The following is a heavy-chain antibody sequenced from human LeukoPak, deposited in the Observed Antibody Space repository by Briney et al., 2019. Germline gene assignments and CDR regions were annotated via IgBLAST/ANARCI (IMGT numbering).Heavy chain of an antibody. Sequence: GGSLRLSCAASGFTFSSYGMHWVRQAPGKGLEWVAFIRYDGSNKYYADSVKGRFTISRDNSNNTLYLQMNSLRAEDTAVYYCAKVNSIAGALEADYWGQGTLVTVSS. D-gene: IGHD6-13*01. V-gene: IGHV3-30*02. CDR1: GFTFSSYG. CDR3: AKVNSIAGALEADY. J-gene: IGHJ4*02. CDR2: IRYDGSNK.